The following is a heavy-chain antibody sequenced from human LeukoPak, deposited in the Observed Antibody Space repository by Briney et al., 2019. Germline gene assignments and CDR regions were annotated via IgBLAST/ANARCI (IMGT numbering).Heavy chain of an antibody. CDR3: SGGIVVVPAAITAEYFQH. Sequence: WASVKVSCKVSGYTLTELSMHWVRQAPGKGLEWMGGFDPEDGETIYAQKFQGRVTMTEDTSTDTAYMELSSLRSEDTAVYYCSGGIVVVPAAITAEYFQHWGQGTLVTVSS. V-gene: IGHV1-24*01. J-gene: IGHJ1*01. D-gene: IGHD2-2*02. CDR1: GYTLTELS. CDR2: FDPEDGET.